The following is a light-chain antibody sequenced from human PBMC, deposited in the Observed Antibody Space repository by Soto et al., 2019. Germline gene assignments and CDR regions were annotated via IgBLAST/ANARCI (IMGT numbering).Light chain of an antibody. CDR2: DTS. CDR1: QSITSN. Sequence: DIVLTQSPGTLSLSPGERATLSCRASQSITSNLAWYQQKPGRAPRLLIYDTSTRATGIPARFSGYGSGTEFTLTISSLQSEDFAVYYCQQYENWSSITFGQGTRLEIK. J-gene: IGKJ5*01. V-gene: IGKV3-15*01. CDR3: QQYENWSSIT.